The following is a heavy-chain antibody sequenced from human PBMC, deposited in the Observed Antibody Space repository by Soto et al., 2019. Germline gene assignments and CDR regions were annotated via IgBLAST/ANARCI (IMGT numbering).Heavy chain of an antibody. CDR3: ASHDFWRGYPTG. Sequence: PSETLSLTCTVSGGSISSSSYYWGWIRQPPGKGLVWIGRMYHSGRSYNNPSLKSRGTISVDTSKNQFSLRWSSVTAADSAVYYCASHDFWRGYPTGWGQGTLVTVSS. D-gene: IGHD3-3*01. CDR1: GGSISSSSYY. J-gene: IGHJ4*02. V-gene: IGHV4-39*01. CDR2: MYHSGRS.